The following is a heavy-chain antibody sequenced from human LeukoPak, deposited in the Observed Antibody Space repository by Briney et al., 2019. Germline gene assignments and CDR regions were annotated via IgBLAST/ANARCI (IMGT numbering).Heavy chain of an antibody. J-gene: IGHJ4*02. CDR1: GFTFSSYA. Sequence: GGSLRFSCAASGFTFSSYAMSWVRQAPGEGLEWVSAISGSGGSTYYADSVKGRFTISRDNSKNTLYLQMNSLRAEDTAVYYCAKGDVLLWFGELPEDYWGQGTLVTVSS. CDR2: ISGSGGST. V-gene: IGHV3-23*01. D-gene: IGHD3-10*01. CDR3: AKGDVLLWFGELPEDY.